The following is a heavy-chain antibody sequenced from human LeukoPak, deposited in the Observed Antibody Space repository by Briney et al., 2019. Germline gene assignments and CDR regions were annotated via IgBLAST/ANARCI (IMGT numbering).Heavy chain of an antibody. CDR2: IIPIVGIA. Sequence: ASVKVSCKASGGTVSSYAISWVRQAPAPGLEWRGRIIPIVGIANYAQNFPGGVTITADKPASKPYLQLSRLRSEDTHVYYCPSDRVTGTPTGADYWGQGTLVTVCS. D-gene: IGHD1-7*01. J-gene: IGHJ4*02. CDR1: GGTVSSYA. V-gene: IGHV1-69*04. CDR3: PSDRVTGTPTGADY.